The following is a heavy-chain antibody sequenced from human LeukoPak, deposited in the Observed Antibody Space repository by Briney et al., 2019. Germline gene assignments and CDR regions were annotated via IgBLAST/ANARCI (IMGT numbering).Heavy chain of an antibody. Sequence: KTSETLSLTCAVYGGSFSGYYWSWIRQPPGKGLEWIGEINHSGSTNYNPSLRSRVTISVDTSKNQFSLKLSSVTAADTAVYYCARVRGIVGATTARPFDYWGQGTLVTVSS. CDR3: ARVRGIVGATTARPFDY. CDR1: GGSFSGYY. V-gene: IGHV4-34*01. J-gene: IGHJ4*02. D-gene: IGHD1-26*01. CDR2: INHSGST.